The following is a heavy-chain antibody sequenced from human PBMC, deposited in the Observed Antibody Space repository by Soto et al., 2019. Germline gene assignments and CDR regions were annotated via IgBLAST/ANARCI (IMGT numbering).Heavy chain of an antibody. D-gene: IGHD3-3*01. V-gene: IGHV1-8*01. CDR2: MNPNSGNT. CDR3: ARGSPGIFGVVTGSYYYYMAF. Sequence: ASVKVSCKASGYTFTSYDINWVRQATGQGLEWMGWMNPNSGNTGYAQKFQGRVTMTRNTSISTAYMELSSLRSEDTAVYYCARGSPGIFGVVTGSYYYYMAFWGKGTTVTVSS. J-gene: IGHJ6*03. CDR1: GYTFTSYD.